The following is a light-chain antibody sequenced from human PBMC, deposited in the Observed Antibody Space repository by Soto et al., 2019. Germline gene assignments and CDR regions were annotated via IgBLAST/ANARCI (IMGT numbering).Light chain of an antibody. CDR2: GAS. CDR1: QSVSSSY. CDR3: QQFWA. Sequence: IVLTQSPGTLSLSPGERATLSCRASQSVSSSYLAWYQQKPGQAPRLLIYGASSRATGIPDRFSGSGSGTDFTLTISRLEPEDFAVYYCQQFWAFGPGTKVDIK. V-gene: IGKV3-20*01. J-gene: IGKJ3*01.